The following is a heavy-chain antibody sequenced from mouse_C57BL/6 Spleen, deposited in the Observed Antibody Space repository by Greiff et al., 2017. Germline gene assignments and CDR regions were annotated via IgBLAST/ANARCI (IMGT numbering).Heavy chain of an antibody. CDR2: IWSGGST. CDR1: GFSLTSYG. Sequence: VQLQQSGPGLVQPSQSLSITCTVSGFSLTSYGVHWVRQSPGKGLEWLGVIWSGGSTDYNAAFIYRLSISKDNSKSQVFFKMNSLQADDTAIYYCASTAQATLAMDYWGQGTSVTVSS. CDR3: ASTAQATLAMDY. D-gene: IGHD3-2*02. J-gene: IGHJ4*01. V-gene: IGHV2-2*01.